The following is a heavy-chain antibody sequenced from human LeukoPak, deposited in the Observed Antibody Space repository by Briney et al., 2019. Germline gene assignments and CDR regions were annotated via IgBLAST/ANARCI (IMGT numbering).Heavy chain of an antibody. V-gene: IGHV3-7*01. J-gene: IGHJ4*02. CDR1: GFTFSSYW. Sequence: PGGSLRLSCAASGFTFSSYWMSWVRQAPGKGLEWVANIKQDGSKKYYVDSVKGRFTISRDNAKNSLYLQMNSLRAEDTAVYYCARALVGYYYGSGSYYNDYWGQGTLVTASS. D-gene: IGHD3-10*01. CDR3: ARALVGYYYGSGSYYNDY. CDR2: IKQDGSKK.